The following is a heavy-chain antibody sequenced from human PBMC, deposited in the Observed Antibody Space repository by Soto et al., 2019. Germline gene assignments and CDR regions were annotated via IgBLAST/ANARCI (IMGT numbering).Heavy chain of an antibody. V-gene: IGHV3-48*01. Sequence: GGSLRLSCAASGFTFSSYSMNWVRQAPGKGLEWVSYISSSSSTIYYADSVKGRFTISRDNAKNSLYLQMNSLRAEDTAVYYCARDWTQPGDYYYYMDVWGKGTTVTVSS. CDR3: ARDWTQPGDYYYYMDV. CDR1: GFTFSSYS. J-gene: IGHJ6*03. CDR2: ISSSSSTI. D-gene: IGHD3-3*01.